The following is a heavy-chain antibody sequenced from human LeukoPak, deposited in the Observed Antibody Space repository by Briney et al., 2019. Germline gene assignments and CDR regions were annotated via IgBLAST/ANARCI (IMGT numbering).Heavy chain of an antibody. J-gene: IGHJ3*02. V-gene: IGHV1-58*02. CDR1: GFTFTSSS. Sequence: SVKVSCKASGFTFTSSSMQWVRQARGQRLEWIGWIVVGSGNTNYAQKFQERVTITRDMSTSTAYMELSSLRSEDTAVYYCAADSGSFDAFDIWGQGTMVTVSS. CDR2: IVVGSGNT. CDR3: AADSGSFDAFDI. D-gene: IGHD1-26*01.